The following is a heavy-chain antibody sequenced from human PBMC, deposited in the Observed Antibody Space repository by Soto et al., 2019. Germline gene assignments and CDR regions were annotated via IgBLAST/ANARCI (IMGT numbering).Heavy chain of an antibody. V-gene: IGHV4-61*01. J-gene: IGHJ4*02. CDR2: IYYSGST. CDR1: GGSVSSGSYY. Sequence: PSETLSLTCTVSGGSVSSGSYYWSWIRQPPGKGLEWIGYIYYSGSTNYNPSLKSRVTISVDTSKSQFSLKLSSVTAADTAVYYCAREARSYYGSGSYYNGIDYWGQGTLVTVSS. CDR3: AREARSYYGSGSYYNGIDY. D-gene: IGHD3-10*01.